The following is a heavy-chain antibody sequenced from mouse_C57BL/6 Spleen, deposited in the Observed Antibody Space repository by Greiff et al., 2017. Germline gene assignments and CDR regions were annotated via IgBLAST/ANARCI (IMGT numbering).Heavy chain of an antibody. V-gene: IGHV5-17*01. CDR2: ISSGSSTI. Sequence: EVQGVESGGGLVKPGGSLKLSCAASGLTFSDYGMHWVRQAPEKGLEWVAYISSGSSTIYYADTVKGRFTISRDNAKNTLFLQMTSLRSEDTAMYYCARWDYYGSSYDYAMDYWGQGTSVTVSS. CDR1: GLTFSDYG. J-gene: IGHJ4*01. CDR3: ARWDYYGSSYDYAMDY. D-gene: IGHD1-1*01.